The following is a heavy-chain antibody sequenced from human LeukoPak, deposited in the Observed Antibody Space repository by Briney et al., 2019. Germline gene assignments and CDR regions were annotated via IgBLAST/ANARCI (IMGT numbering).Heavy chain of an antibody. CDR2: IYSGGSI. CDR1: GFTVSSNY. J-gene: IGHJ4*02. Sequence: GGSLRLSCAVSGFTVSSNYMTWVRQAPGKGLEWVSVIYSGGSIYYADSVKGRFTISRDISKDTVDLQLNSLRAEDTAVYYCASGKETSMAQGYWGQGTLVTVSS. D-gene: IGHD5-18*01. CDR3: ASGKETSMAQGY. V-gene: IGHV3-53*01.